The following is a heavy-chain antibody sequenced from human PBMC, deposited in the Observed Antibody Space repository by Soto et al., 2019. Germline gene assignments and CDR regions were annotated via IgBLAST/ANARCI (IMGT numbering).Heavy chain of an antibody. CDR2: TSYDGSNN. V-gene: IGHV3-33*05. Sequence: QVQLVESGGGVVQPGTSLRLSCVGSGFTFSSYVIHWVRQAPGKWLEWVALTSYDGSNNFYGDSVKGRFTISRHNSRNTVELQMASLRFEDTALYYCARWGTTGGLDVWGQGTLVSVSS. D-gene: IGHD3-16*01. J-gene: IGHJ1*01. CDR3: ARWGTTGGLDV. CDR1: GFTFSSYV.